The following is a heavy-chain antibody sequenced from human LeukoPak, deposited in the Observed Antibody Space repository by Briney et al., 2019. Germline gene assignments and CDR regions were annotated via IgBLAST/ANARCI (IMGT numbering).Heavy chain of an antibody. V-gene: IGHV4-39*07. CDR2: INHSGST. J-gene: IGHJ4*02. Sequence: SETLSLTCTVSGGSISSSAYFWVWIRQPPGKGLEWIGEINHSGSTNYNPSLKSRVTISVDTSKNQFSLKLSSVTAADTAVYYCARGYRPHYTMIVVYFDYWGQGTLVTVSS. CDR1: GGSISSSAYF. D-gene: IGHD3-22*01. CDR3: ARGYRPHYTMIVVYFDY.